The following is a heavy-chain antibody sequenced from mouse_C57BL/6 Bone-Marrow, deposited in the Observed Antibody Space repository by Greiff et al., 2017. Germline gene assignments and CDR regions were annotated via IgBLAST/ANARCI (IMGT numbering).Heavy chain of an antibody. CDR2: IWSGGST. CDR1: GFSLTSYG. J-gene: IGHJ1*03. V-gene: IGHV2-5*01. CDR3: AVLLYV. Sequence: QVQLQQSGPGLVQPSQSLSITCTLSGFSLTSYGVHWVRQSPGKGLEWLGVIWSGGSTDYNAAFMSRMRITKDNSRSQVFLKMNRLQADDTAIYYCAVLLYVWGTGTPVTVSS. D-gene: IGHD2-10*01.